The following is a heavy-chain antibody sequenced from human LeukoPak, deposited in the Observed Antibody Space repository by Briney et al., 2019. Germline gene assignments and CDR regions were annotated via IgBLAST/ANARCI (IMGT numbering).Heavy chain of an antibody. CDR2: ISGGCETT. CDR3: ARDYADYVGYFFFDY. V-gene: IGHV3-23*01. Sequence: GGPLRLSCAASGFTFNNYAMNWVRRSPQEGLEWVSFISGGCETTYFARSAKGRFTISKDNSQNTLYLQMNSLRAEDTGAYYCARDYADYVGYFFFDYWGQGTLVTVSS. D-gene: IGHD4-17*01. CDR1: GFTFNNYA. J-gene: IGHJ4*02.